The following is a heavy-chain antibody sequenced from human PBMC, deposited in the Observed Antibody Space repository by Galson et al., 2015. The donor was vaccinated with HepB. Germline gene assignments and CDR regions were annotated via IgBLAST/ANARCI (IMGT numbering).Heavy chain of an antibody. Sequence: SLRLSCATSGFTFSSHWVHWVRQVPGKGLVWVSSISNDGSIAYYADSVKGRFTISRDNAKNTLYLQMNSLRAEDTAVYYCARLLGSSTNVDYWGQGTLVTVSS. D-gene: IGHD3-10*01. J-gene: IGHJ4*02. CDR3: ARLLGSSTNVDY. CDR1: GFTFSSHW. CDR2: ISNDGSIA. V-gene: IGHV3-74*01.